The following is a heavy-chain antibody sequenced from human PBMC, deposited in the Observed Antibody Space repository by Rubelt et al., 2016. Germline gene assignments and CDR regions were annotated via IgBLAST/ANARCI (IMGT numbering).Heavy chain of an antibody. CDR2: INPNSGGT. Sequence: QVQLVQSGAEVKKPGASVKVSCKASGYTFTGYYMHWVRQAPGQGLEWMGWINPNSGGTNYAQKFRGWVTRTRDRSISTAEMERSRLGSDDTAVYYCARGSWFRGAFDIWGQGTMVTVSS. D-gene: IGHD6-13*01. CDR3: ARGSWFRGAFDI. J-gene: IGHJ3*02. V-gene: IGHV1-2*04. CDR1: GYTFTGYY.